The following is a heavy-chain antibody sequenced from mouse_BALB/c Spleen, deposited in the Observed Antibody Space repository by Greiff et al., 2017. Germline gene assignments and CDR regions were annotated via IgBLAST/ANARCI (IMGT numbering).Heavy chain of an antibody. CDR1: GFSLTSYG. CDR3: ARRKYFMDY. J-gene: IGHJ4*01. D-gene: IGHD1-3*01. CDR2: IWSGGST. Sequence: QVQLQQSGPGLVQPSQSLSITCTVSGFSLTSYGVHWVRQSPGKGLEWLGVIWSGGSTDYNAAFISRLSISKDNSKSQVFFKMNSLQANDTAIYYCARRKYFMDYWGQGTSVTVSS. V-gene: IGHV2-2*02.